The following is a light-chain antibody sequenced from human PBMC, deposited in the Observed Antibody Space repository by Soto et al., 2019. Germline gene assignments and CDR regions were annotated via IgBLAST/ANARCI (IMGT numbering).Light chain of an antibody. CDR2: DVT. Sequence: SALTQPASVSGSPGQAITISCTGTSSDFGGYNYVSWYQHHPGKAPKLMIYDVTNRPSGVSNRFSGSRSGNTASLTISGLQAEDEADYYCSSYTSSTTLYVFGTGTKVTVL. V-gene: IGLV2-14*01. CDR3: SSYTSSTTLYV. J-gene: IGLJ1*01. CDR1: SSDFGGYNY.